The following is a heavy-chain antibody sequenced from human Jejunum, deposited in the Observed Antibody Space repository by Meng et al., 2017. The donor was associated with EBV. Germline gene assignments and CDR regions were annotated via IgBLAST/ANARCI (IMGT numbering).Heavy chain of an antibody. CDR3: ARASSERLLDY. V-gene: IGHV4-4*02. D-gene: IGHD1-14*01. Sequence: GPGRGKPWGSLFFTSAVSTDFISSYEWWSWVRQPPGKGLRWLGEINQVGSTYYNPSLKSRVSISIAKSKRQFSLRLNSTTAADTDLYYCARASSERLLDYWGQGTLVTVSS. CDR1: TDFISSYEW. J-gene: IGHJ4*02. CDR2: INQVGST.